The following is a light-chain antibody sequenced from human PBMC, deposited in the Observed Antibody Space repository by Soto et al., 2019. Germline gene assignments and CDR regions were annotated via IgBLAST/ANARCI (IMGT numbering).Light chain of an antibody. CDR3: QQHTNWLYT. V-gene: IGKV3-11*01. CDR2: DAS. J-gene: IGKJ2*01. CDR1: QSVSSY. Sequence: EIVLTQSPATLSLSPGERATLSCRASQSVSSYLAWYQQKPGQAPRLLIYDASNRATGIPARFSGSGSGTDFTLTISSLEPEDFAVYYCQQHTNWLYTFGQGTKLEI.